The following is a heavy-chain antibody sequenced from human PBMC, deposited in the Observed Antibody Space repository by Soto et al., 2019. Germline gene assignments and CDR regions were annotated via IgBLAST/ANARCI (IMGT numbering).Heavy chain of an antibody. J-gene: IGHJ6*02. V-gene: IGHV3-73*01. CDR3: TRHGPGWGCSGGSCYSRDYYYYGMDV. D-gene: IGHD2-15*01. CDR2: IRSKANSYAT. Sequence: PGGSLRLSCAASGFTFSGSAMHWVRQASGKGLEWVGRIRSKANSYATAYAASVKGRFTISRDDSKNTAYLQMNSLKTEDTAVYYCTRHGPGWGCSGGSCYSRDYYYYGMDVWGQGTTVTVSS. CDR1: GFTFSGSA.